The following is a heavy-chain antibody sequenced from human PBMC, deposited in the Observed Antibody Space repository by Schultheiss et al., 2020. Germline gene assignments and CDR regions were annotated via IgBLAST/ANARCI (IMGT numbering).Heavy chain of an antibody. J-gene: IGHJ4*02. CDR2: IIPMFGTA. Sequence: SVKVSCKASGGTFSSYVFSWVRQARGQGLEWMGGIIPMFGTANYAQKFQGRVTITADESTSTAYMELSSLRSEDTAVYYCARSSSSWYNTFDYWGQGTLVTVSS. CDR1: GGTFSSYV. CDR3: ARSSSSWYNTFDY. V-gene: IGHV1-69*13. D-gene: IGHD6-13*01.